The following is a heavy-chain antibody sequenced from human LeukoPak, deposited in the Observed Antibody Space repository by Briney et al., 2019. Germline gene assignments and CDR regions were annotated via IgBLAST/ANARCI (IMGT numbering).Heavy chain of an antibody. CDR3: ARDSVVGDYYYYMDV. V-gene: IGHV4-59*01. CDR2: IYYSGST. J-gene: IGHJ6*03. Sequence: PSETLSLTCTVSGGSISSYCWSWIRQPPGKGLEWIGYIYYSGSTNYNPSLKSRVTISVDTSKNQFSLKLSSVTAADTAVYYCARDSVVGDYYYYMDVWGKGTTVTVSS. D-gene: IGHD6-19*01. CDR1: GGSISSYC.